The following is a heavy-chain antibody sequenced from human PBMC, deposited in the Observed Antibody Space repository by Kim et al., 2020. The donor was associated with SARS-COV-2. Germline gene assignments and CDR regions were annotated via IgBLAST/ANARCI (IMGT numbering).Heavy chain of an antibody. CDR3: ARANEKGYDLFDY. CDR2: IKQDGSEK. J-gene: IGHJ4*02. V-gene: IGHV3-7*01. CDR1: GFTFSSYW. Sequence: GGSLRLSCAASGFTFSSYWMSWVRQAPGKGLEWVANIKQDGSEKYYVDSVKGRFTISRDNAKNSLYLQMNSLRAEDTAVYYCARANEKGYDLFDYWGQGTPVTVSS. D-gene: IGHD5-12*01.